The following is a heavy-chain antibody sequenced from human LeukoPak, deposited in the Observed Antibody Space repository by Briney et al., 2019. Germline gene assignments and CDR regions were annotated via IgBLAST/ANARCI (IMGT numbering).Heavy chain of an antibody. Sequence: SVKVSCKASGGTFSGYAISWVRQAPGQGLEWMGRIIPIFGTANYAQKFQGRVTITTDESTSTAYMELSSLRSGDTAVYYCAPTGGYGDYNWFDPWGQGTLVTVSS. D-gene: IGHD4-17*01. CDR2: IIPIFGTA. V-gene: IGHV1-69*05. CDR3: APTGGYGDYNWFDP. CDR1: GGTFSGYA. J-gene: IGHJ5*02.